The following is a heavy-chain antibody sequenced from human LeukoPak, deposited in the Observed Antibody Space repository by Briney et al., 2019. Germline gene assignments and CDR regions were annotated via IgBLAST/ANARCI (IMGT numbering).Heavy chain of an antibody. D-gene: IGHD1-26*01. CDR1: GGSISSYY. J-gene: IGHJ4*02. CDR2: IYYSGST. V-gene: IGHV4-59*01. Sequence: RPSETLSLTCTVSGGSISSYYWSWIRQPPGKGLEWIGYIYYSGSTNYNPSLKSRVTISVDTSKNQFSLKLSSVTAADTAVYYCARLPEGATKRVMVDYWGQGTLVTVSS. CDR3: ARLPEGATKRVMVDY.